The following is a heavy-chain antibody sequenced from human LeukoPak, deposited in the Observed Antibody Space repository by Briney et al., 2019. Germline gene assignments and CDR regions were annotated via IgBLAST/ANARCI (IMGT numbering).Heavy chain of an antibody. D-gene: IGHD6-6*01. V-gene: IGHV4-59*08. Sequence: SETLSLTCTVSGASISSYYWSWIRQPPGKGLEWIGDIYYSGSTIYNPSLKSRVTISVDTSKNHFSLQLRSVTAADTALYSCASTPYSSSHNWFDPWGQGTLVPVSS. CDR3: ASTPYSSSHNWFDP. CDR2: IYYSGST. J-gene: IGHJ5*02. CDR1: GASISSYY.